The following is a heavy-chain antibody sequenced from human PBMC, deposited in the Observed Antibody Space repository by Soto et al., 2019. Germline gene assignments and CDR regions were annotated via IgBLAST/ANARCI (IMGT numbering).Heavy chain of an antibody. V-gene: IGHV1-46*01. D-gene: IGHD1-26*01. CDR1: GYTFTSYY. CDR2: INPSGGST. J-gene: IGHJ6*02. CDR3: ARDVGATSDYYYGMDV. Sequence: GASVKVSCKASGYTFTSYYMHWVRQAPGEGLEWMGIINPSGGSTSYAQKFQGRVTMTRDTSTSTVYMELSSLRSEDTAVYYCARDVGATSDYYYGMDVWGQGTTVTVSS.